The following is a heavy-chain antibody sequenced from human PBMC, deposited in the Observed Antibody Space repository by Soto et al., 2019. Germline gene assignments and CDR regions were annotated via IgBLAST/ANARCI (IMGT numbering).Heavy chain of an antibody. V-gene: IGHV1-69*13. D-gene: IGHD6-19*01. CDR2: IIPIFGTA. CDR3: AREYYGVAGTFDY. J-gene: IGHJ4*02. Sequence: SVKVSCKASGGTFSSYAISWVRQAPGQRLEWMGGIIPIFGTANYAQKFQGRVTITADESTSTAYMELSSLRSEDTAVYYCAREYYGVAGTFDYWGQGTLVTVSS. CDR1: GGTFSSYA.